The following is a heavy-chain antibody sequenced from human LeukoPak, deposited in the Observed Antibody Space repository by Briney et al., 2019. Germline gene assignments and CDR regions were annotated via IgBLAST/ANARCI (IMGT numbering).Heavy chain of an antibody. Sequence: GGSLRLSCAASGFTFSSYEMNWVRQAPGKGLVWVSRINTDGSSRMYADSVKGRVTISRDNTKNTLYLQMNSLSAEDTAVYYCAREHHDILSRVGFDYWGQGTLVSVSS. CDR2: INTDGSSR. D-gene: IGHD3-9*01. V-gene: IGHV3-74*03. CDR1: GFTFSSYE. J-gene: IGHJ4*02. CDR3: AREHHDILSRVGFDY.